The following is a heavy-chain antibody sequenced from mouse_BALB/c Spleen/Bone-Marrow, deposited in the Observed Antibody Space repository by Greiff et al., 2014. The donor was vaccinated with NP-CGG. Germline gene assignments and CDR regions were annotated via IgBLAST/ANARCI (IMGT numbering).Heavy chain of an antibody. CDR2: VNPSNGRT. Sequence: VKLQESGAELVKPGASVKLSCKASGYTFTSYWMHWVKRRPGQGLEWIGEVNPSNGRTNYNEKFKSKATLTVDKSSSTAYMQLSSLTSEDSAVYYCARDWDEAYYFDYWGQGTTLTVSS. D-gene: IGHD4-1*01. CDR1: GYTFTSYW. V-gene: IGHV1S81*02. CDR3: ARDWDEAYYFDY. J-gene: IGHJ2*01.